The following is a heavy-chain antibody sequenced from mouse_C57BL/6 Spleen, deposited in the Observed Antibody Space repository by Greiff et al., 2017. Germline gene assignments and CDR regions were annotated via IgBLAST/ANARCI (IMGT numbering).Heavy chain of an antibody. CDR2: ISSGGSYT. J-gene: IGHJ2*01. CDR3: ARQSTGYYFDY. Sequence: VQLQQSGGDLVKPGGSLKLSCAASGFTFSSHGMSWVRQTPDKRLEWVATISSGGSYTYYPDSVKGRFTISRDNAKNTLYLQMSSLKSEDTAMYYCARQSTGYYFDYWGQGTTLTVSS. V-gene: IGHV5-6*01. CDR1: GFTFSSHG. D-gene: IGHD3-1*01.